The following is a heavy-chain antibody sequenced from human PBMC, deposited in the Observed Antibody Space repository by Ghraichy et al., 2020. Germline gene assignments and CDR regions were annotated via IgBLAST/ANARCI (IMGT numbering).Heavy chain of an antibody. D-gene: IGHD3-10*01. CDR2: IGRGTDT. Sequence: GGSLRLSCATSGFTFSSYSMNWVRQAPGKGLEWVSSIGRGTDTYYTGSVEGRFTISRDNAKNSLYLQMNSLTADDTAVYFCAREESGGGFDYWGQGTLVTVSS. V-gene: IGHV3-21*01. CDR3: AREESGGGFDY. CDR1: GFTFSSYS. J-gene: IGHJ4*02.